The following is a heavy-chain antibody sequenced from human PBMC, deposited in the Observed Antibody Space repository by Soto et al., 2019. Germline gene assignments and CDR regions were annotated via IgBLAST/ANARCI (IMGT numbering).Heavy chain of an antibody. J-gene: IGHJ4*02. V-gene: IGHV3-21*01. CDR1: GFTFGSHS. CDR2: ISSDSTYI. Sequence: EVQLVESGGGLVKPGGSLRLSCADSGFTFGSHSMFWVRQAPGKGLEWVSSISSDSTYIFYADSVKGRFAISRDNAKNSLYLQMDSLRAEDTAVYYCAGGALVVVGAATRPLDYWGQGTLFTFSS. CDR3: AGGALVVVGAATRPLDY. D-gene: IGHD2-15*01.